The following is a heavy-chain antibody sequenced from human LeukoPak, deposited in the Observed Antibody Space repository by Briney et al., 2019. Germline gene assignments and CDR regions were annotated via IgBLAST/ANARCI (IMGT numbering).Heavy chain of an antibody. D-gene: IGHD3-10*01. Sequence: PGGSLRLSCAASGFAVSSNYMSWVRQAPGKGLEWVSVIYRDAKTYYADSVKGRFTISRDISKNTLFLRMTSLRAEDTALYYCAKVKGWYGEGYFDYWGQGTLVTVSS. J-gene: IGHJ4*02. CDR2: IYRDAKT. CDR1: GFAVSSNY. V-gene: IGHV3-53*01. CDR3: AKVKGWYGEGYFDY.